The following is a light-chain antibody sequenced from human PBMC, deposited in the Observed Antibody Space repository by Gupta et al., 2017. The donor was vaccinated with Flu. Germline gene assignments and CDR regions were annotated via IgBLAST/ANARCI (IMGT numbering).Light chain of an antibody. J-gene: IGLJ3*02. Sequence: ITISCTGTSSDVGGYNYVSWYQQHPGKAPKLMIYEVSNRPSGVSNRFSGSKSGNTASLTISGLQAEDEADYYCSSYTSSSTWVFGGGTKLTVL. CDR3: SSYTSSSTWV. CDR1: SSDVGGYNY. V-gene: IGLV2-14*01. CDR2: EVS.